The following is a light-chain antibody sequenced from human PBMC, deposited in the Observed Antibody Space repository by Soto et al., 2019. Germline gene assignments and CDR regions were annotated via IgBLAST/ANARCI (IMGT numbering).Light chain of an antibody. J-gene: IGKJ2*01. CDR3: QQYNNLPLYT. CDR2: AAS. Sequence: EIVMTQSPGTLSVSPGERATLSCRASQGVGSNLAWYQQRPGQAPRLLIYAASTRATDIPARFTGRGSGTEFTLTISILQSEDFAVYFCQQYNNLPLYTFGQGTKLEI. V-gene: IGKV3-15*01. CDR1: QGVGSN.